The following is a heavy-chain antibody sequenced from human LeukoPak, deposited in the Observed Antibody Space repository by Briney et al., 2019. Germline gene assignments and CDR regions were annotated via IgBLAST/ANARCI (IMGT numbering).Heavy chain of an antibody. V-gene: IGHV3-48*03. CDR3: AGGLVDTAMVD. J-gene: IGHJ4*02. CDR2: ISSSGSTI. Sequence: GGSLRLSCAASGFTFSSYEMNWVRQAPGKGLEWVSYISSSGSTIYYADSVKGRFTISRDNAKNSLYLQMSSLRAEDTAVYYCAGGLVDTAMVDWGQGTLVTVSS. CDR1: GFTFSSYE. D-gene: IGHD5-18*01.